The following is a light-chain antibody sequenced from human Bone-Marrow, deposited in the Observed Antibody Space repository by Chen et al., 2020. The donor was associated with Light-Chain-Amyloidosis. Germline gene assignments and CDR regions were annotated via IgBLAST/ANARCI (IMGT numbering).Light chain of an antibody. CDR2: RDT. CDR3: QSADSSGTYEVI. V-gene: IGLV3-25*03. J-gene: IGLJ2*01. Sequence: SYQLTHPPSASVSPGQTASITCSGDDLPTKYAYWYQQKPGQAPMLVIHRDTERPSGISERFSGSSSGTTATLTISGVQAEDEADYHCQSADSSGTYEVIFGGGTKLTVL. CDR1: DLPTKY.